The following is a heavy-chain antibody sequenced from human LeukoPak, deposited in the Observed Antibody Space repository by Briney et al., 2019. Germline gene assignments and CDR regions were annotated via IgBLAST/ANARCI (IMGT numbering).Heavy chain of an antibody. V-gene: IGHV5-51*01. CDR1: GYSFTSYW. Sequence: GESLKISCKGSGYSFTSYWIGWVRQMPGKGLEWMGIIYPGDSDTRYSPSFQGQVTISADKSISTAYLQWSSLKASDTAMYYCARQHLTGGYVSSGLAFDIWGQGTMVTVSS. CDR3: ARQHLTGGYVSSGLAFDI. CDR2: IYPGDSDT. D-gene: IGHD3-22*01. J-gene: IGHJ3*02.